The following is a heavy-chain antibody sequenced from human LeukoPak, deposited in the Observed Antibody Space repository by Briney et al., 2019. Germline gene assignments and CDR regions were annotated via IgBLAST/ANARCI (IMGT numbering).Heavy chain of an antibody. D-gene: IGHD1-26*01. J-gene: IGHJ4*02. CDR2: ISAYNGNT. CDR1: GGTFSSYA. CDR3: ARRDSGTYYNY. V-gene: IGHV1-18*01. Sequence: ASVKVSCKASGGTFSSYAISWVRQTPGQGLEWMGWISAYNGNTNYAQKLQGRVTMTTDTSTSTAYMELRSLRSDDTAAYYCARRDSGTYYNYWGQGTLVTVSS.